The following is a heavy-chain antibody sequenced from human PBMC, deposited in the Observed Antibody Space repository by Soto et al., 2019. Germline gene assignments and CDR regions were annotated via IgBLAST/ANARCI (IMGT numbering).Heavy chain of an antibody. J-gene: IGHJ5*02. Sequence: QVQLVQSGAEVKKPGASVKVSCKASGYTFTSYGIRWVRQAPGQGREWMGWISAYNGTTNYAQKLQGRVTMTTDTSTSPAYREPRRLSSDATAVYYCARASWSSDWFEPWGQGTLVTFYS. CDR3: ARASWSSDWFEP. CDR1: GYTFTSYG. CDR2: ISAYNGTT. V-gene: IGHV1-18*01. D-gene: IGHD1-26*01.